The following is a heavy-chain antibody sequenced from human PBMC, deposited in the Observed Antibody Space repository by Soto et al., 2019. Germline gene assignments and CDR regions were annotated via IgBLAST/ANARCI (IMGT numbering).Heavy chain of an antibody. CDR2: INHSGST. J-gene: IGHJ6*02. Sequence: AETLSLTCAVYGGSFSGYYWSWIRQPPGKGLEGIGEINHSGSTNYNPSLKSRVTISVDTSKNQFSLKLSSVTAADTAVYYCARALWGAAAGDYYYYHGMDVWGQGTTAPVSS. CDR3: ARALWGAAAGDYYYYHGMDV. CDR1: GGSFSGYY. V-gene: IGHV4-34*01. D-gene: IGHD6-13*01.